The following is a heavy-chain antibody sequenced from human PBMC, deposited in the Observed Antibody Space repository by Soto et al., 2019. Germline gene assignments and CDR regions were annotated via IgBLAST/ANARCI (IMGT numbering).Heavy chain of an antibody. V-gene: IGHV1-8*01. J-gene: IGHJ4*02. Sequence: ASVEVSCKESVYTFTSYDIYWVRQATGQGLEWMGWMNPNTGNSGYAQKFQGRVTVTSDTSINAVHMELSSLRSEDTAVYYCARRAETNGWNGFGADKYYFDFWGQGTLVTVSS. CDR1: VYTFTSYD. CDR3: ARRAETNGWNGFGADKYYFDF. CDR2: MNPNTGNS. D-gene: IGHD1-1*01.